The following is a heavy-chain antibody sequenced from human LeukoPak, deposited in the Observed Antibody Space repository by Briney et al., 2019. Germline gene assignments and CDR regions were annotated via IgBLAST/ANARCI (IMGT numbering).Heavy chain of an antibody. CDR2: IIGRIRHI. D-gene: IGHD5-24*01. CDR3: ARDFRTQLDGYNPPYHFDY. Sequence: GRSLRLAWPASGFIISSHSMNWVRQAPGKGPECVSSIIGRIRHIYVADSVKGRSTISRDNAKHSLYPQMNSLRPEDTAVYYCARDFRTQLDGYNPPYHFDYWGQGTLVTVSS. J-gene: IGHJ4*02. CDR1: GFIISSHS. V-gene: IGHV3-21*01.